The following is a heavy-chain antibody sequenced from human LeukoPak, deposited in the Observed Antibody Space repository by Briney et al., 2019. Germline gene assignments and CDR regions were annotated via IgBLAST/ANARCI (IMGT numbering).Heavy chain of an antibody. J-gene: IGHJ3*02. Sequence: GSLRLSCAASGFTFRTYAMCWVGQAPGKGLEWVSGLSGGGGSIYYVDSVKGRFTISRDNSKNTLYLQMNSLRAEDTAVYYCAKDRIVILGGIGGPALRWKNAFDIWGQGTVVTVSS. CDR1: GFTFRTYA. CDR3: AKDRIVILGGIGGPALRWKNAFDI. D-gene: IGHD2-15*01. CDR2: LSGGGGSI. V-gene: IGHV3-23*01.